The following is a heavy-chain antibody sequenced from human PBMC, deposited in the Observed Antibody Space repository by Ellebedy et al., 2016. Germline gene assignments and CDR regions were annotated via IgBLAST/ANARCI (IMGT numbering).Heavy chain of an antibody. V-gene: IGHV4-34*01. D-gene: IGHD1-26*01. CDR2: INHSGST. J-gene: IGHJ6*02. CDR3: ARLSYRHYYYYYYGMDV. Sequence: SETLSLXXAVYGGSFSGYYWSWIRQPPGKGLEWIGEINHSGSTNYNPSLKSRVTISVDTSKNQFSLKLSSVTAADTAVYYCARLSYRHYYYYYYGMDVWGQGTTVTVSS. CDR1: GGSFSGYY.